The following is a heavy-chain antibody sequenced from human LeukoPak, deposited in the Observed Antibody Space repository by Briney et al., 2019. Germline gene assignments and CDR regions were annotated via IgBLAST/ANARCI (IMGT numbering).Heavy chain of an antibody. V-gene: IGHV1-2*02. CDR1: GYTFTGYY. CDR2: INPNSGGT. D-gene: IGHD3-10*01. J-gene: IGHJ6*02. Sequence: ASVKVSCKASGYTFTGYYMHWVRQAPGQGLEWMGWINPNSGGTNYAQKFQGRVTMTRDTSISTAYMELSRLRSDDTAVYYCARDRPAGGLLWFGELLEKNPFGVYGMDVWGQGTTVTVSS. CDR3: ARDRPAGGLLWFGELLEKNPFGVYGMDV.